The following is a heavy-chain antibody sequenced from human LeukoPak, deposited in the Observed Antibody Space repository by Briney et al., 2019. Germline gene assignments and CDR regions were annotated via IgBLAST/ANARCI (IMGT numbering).Heavy chain of an antibody. D-gene: IGHD6-13*01. CDR2: ISGSGGST. Sequence: GGSLRLSCAASGFTFSSYAMSWVRQAPGKGLEWVSAISGSGGSTYYADSVKGRFTISRDNSKNTLYLQTNSLRAEDTAVYYCAKDAGLYSSSWYKFDYWGQGTLVTVSS. CDR1: GFTFSSYA. J-gene: IGHJ4*02. V-gene: IGHV3-23*01. CDR3: AKDAGLYSSSWYKFDY.